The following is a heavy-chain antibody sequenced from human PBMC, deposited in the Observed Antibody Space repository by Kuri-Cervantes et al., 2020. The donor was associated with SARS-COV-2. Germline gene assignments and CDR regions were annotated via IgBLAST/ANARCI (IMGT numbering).Heavy chain of an antibody. D-gene: IGHD4-11*01. CDR2: INPNNGGT. V-gene: IGHV1-2*02. J-gene: IGHJ4*02. Sequence: ASVKVSCKAAGYTFTGYYMHWVRQAPGQGLEWMGWINPNNGGTNYAQKFQGRVTMTRDTSISTAYMELSRLRSDDTAVYYCARVGIYDYSNYRPFDYWGQGTLVTVSS. CDR1: GYTFTGYY. CDR3: ARVGIYDYSNYRPFDY.